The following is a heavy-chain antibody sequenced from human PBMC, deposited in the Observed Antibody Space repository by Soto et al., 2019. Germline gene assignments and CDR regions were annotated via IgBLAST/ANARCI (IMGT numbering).Heavy chain of an antibody. Sequence: SLTCAVYGGSFSGYYWSWIRRPPGKGLEWIGEINHSGSTNYNPSLKSRVTISVDTSKNQFSLKLSSVTAADTAVYYCARAPPIQLWSLFDYWGQGTLVTVSS. V-gene: IGHV4-34*01. CDR1: GGSFSGYY. CDR2: INHSGST. J-gene: IGHJ4*02. CDR3: ARAPPIQLWSLFDY. D-gene: IGHD5-18*01.